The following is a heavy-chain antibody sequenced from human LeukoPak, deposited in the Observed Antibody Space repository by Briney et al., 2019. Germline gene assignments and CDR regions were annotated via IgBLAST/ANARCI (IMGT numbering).Heavy chain of an antibody. CDR1: GVSINDFY. V-gene: IGHV4-59*01. Sequence: PSETLSLTCTVSGVSINDFYWTWIRQPPGNGLEWIGYIYYDGSTDYNPSLKSRVTMSIDTSRSQFSLKLSSVTAADTAVYYCARYSSSWYVDYWGQGTLVTVSS. J-gene: IGHJ4*02. CDR2: IYYDGST. D-gene: IGHD6-13*01. CDR3: ARYSSSWYVDY.